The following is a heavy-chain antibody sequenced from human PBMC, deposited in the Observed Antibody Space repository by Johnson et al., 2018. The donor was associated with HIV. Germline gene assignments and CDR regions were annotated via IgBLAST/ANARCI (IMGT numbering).Heavy chain of an antibody. CDR3: ARGTPGDYDSSGYYRGSEAFDI. V-gene: IGHV3-33*01. Sequence: QVQLVESGGGVVQPGTSLRLSCAASGFTFSSYGIHWVRQAPGKGLEWVAFIWHDGRDVYYADSVKGRFTVSRDNSKNAVYLQMNSLGAGDTAVYYCARGTPGDYDSSGYYRGSEAFDIWGQGTMVTVSS. CDR2: IWHDGRDV. J-gene: IGHJ3*02. CDR1: GFTFSSYG. D-gene: IGHD3-22*01.